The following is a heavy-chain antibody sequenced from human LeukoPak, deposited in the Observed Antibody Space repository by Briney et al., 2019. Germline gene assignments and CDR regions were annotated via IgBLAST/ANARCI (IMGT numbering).Heavy chain of an antibody. CDR2: INHSGST. D-gene: IGHD5-24*01. V-gene: IGHV4-34*01. Sequence: SETLSLTCAVYGGSFSGYYWSWIRQPPGKGLEWIGEINHSGSTNYNPSLKSRVTISVDTSKNQCSLKLSSVTAADTAVYYCARGRRWLQSFDYWGQGTLVTVSS. CDR3: ARGRRWLQSFDY. CDR1: GGSFSGYY. J-gene: IGHJ4*02.